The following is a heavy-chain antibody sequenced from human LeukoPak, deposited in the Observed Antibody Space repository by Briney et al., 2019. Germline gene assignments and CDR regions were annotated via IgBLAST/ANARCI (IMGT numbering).Heavy chain of an antibody. CDR3: ARHPRSPWEWLHQARYYYGMDV. CDR2: IYTSGST. D-gene: IGHD5-24*01. V-gene: IGHV4-61*02. CDR1: GGSISSGSYY. Sequence: KPSQTLSLTCTVSGGSISSGSYYWSWIRQPAGKGLEWIGRIYTSGSTNYNPSLKSRVTISVDTSKNQFSLKLSSVTAADTAVYYCARHPRSPWEWLHQARYYYGMDVWGQGTTVTVSS. J-gene: IGHJ6*02.